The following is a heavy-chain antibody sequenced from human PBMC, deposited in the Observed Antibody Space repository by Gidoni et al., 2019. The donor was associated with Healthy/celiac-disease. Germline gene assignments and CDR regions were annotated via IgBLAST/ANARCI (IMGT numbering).Heavy chain of an antibody. CDR3: ARDNRAGWLPQGTESYYYGMDV. CDR2: ISAYNGNT. CDR1: CYSFTIFG. Sequence: QVQLVQSVAEVKKPGASVKVSCSASCYSFTIFGIILVRQAPGQGLECMGWISAYNGNTNYAQKLQGRVTMTTDTSKSKAYMELRRLRSDDTDVYYCARDNRAGWLPQGTESYYYGMDVWGQGTTVTVSS. D-gene: IGHD6-19*01. J-gene: IGHJ6*02. V-gene: IGHV1-18*01.